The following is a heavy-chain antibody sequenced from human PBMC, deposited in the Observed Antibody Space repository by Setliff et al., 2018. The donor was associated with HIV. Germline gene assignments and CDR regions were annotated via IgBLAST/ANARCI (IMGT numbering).Heavy chain of an antibody. Sequence: ASVKVSCKVYGYTLSELSIHWVRQAPGKGLEWMGYFDPEDGETVYAQKFQGRATMTEDTSTDTAYMELSGLRSEDTAVYYCAIDMVGGWLRPMPDFWGQGALVTVSS. CDR1: GYTLSELS. J-gene: IGHJ4*02. V-gene: IGHV1-24*01. CDR3: AIDMVGGWLRPMPDF. D-gene: IGHD2-2*01. CDR2: FDPEDGET.